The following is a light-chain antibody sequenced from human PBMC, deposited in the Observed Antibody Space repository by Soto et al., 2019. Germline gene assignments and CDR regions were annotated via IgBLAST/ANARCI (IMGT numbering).Light chain of an antibody. Sequence: EILLTQSPGTLSLSPGERATLSCRASQSVSTYLAWYQQKPGQAPRLLIYDASTRATGIPARFSGSGSGTDFTLTISSLEPEDFAIYYCQQRSYWPVTFGGGTKVEIK. CDR1: QSVSTY. CDR2: DAS. CDR3: QQRSYWPVT. J-gene: IGKJ4*01. V-gene: IGKV3-11*01.